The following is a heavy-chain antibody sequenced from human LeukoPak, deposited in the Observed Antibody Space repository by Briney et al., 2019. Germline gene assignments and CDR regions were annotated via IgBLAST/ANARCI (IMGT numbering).Heavy chain of an antibody. V-gene: IGHV4-39*02. D-gene: IGHD5-18*01. CDR3: VSPRGFSYGYFDY. J-gene: IGHJ4*02. CDR2: IYYSKNT. Sequence: SETLSLTCTVSGGSISSSSAYWGWIRQPPGKGLEWIGSIYYSKNTYYNPSLKSRVTISADTSKNHFSLTLRSVSATDTAVYYCVSPRGFSYGYFDYWGQGTLVTVSS. CDR1: GGSISSSSAY.